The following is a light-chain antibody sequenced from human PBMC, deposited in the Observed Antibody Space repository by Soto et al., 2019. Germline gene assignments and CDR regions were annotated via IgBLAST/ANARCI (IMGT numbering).Light chain of an antibody. CDR3: SSYTSNNTVG. J-gene: IGLJ2*01. Sequence: QSALTQPASVSGSPGQSITISCTGTSSDVGGYNYVSWYQQHPGKAPKLIFYDVTNRPSGVSNRFSGSKSGNTAARTNSGLQAEDEADYYCSSYTSNNTVGFGGGTQLTVL. CDR1: SSDVGGYNY. V-gene: IGLV2-14*01. CDR2: DVT.